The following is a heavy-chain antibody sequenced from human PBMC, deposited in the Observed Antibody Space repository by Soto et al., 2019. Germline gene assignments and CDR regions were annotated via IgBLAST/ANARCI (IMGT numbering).Heavy chain of an antibody. CDR2: ISSSSSYI. V-gene: IGHV3-21*01. D-gene: IGHD6-13*01. CDR3: LCEEGHGISSWAPVYAFLLDRCSDL. Sequence: GKGLEWVSSISSSSSYIYYADSVKGRFTISRDNAKNSLYLQMNSLRAEDTAVYYFLCEEGHGISSWAPVYAFLLDRCSDL. J-gene: IGHJ2*01.